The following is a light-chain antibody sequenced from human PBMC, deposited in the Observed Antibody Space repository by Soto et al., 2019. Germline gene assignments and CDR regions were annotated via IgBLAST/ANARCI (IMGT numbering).Light chain of an antibody. CDR2: GAS. CDR1: QSVSSSY. CDR3: QQYCSSPF. Sequence: EIVLKQSLGTLSLYPGERATLSCRASQSVSSSYLAWYQQKPGQAPRLLIYGASSRATGIPDRFSGSGSGTDFTLTIIRLEPEDFAVYYCQQYCSSPFFGQGTLLENK. V-gene: IGKV3-20*01. J-gene: IGKJ5*01.